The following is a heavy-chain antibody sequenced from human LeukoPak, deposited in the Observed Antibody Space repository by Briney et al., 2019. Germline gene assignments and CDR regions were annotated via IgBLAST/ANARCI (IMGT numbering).Heavy chain of an antibody. J-gene: IGHJ4*02. V-gene: IGHV4-39*01. CDR1: GFTFSSYSMN. D-gene: IGHD6-13*01. CDR2: IYYSGST. Sequence: GSLRLSCAASGFTFSSYSMNWVRQPPGKGLEWTGSIYYSGSTYYNPSLKSRVTISVDTSKNQFSLKLSSVTAADTAVYYCARLGGQQLGIFDYWGQGTLVTVSS. CDR3: ARLGGQQLGIFDY.